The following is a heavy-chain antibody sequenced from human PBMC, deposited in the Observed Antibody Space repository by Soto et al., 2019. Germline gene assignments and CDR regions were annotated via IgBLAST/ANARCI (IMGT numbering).Heavy chain of an antibody. CDR2: INAGNGNT. CDR1: GYTFTSYA. D-gene: IGHD6-19*01. CDR3: ARQRYSSGSPYSYGMDV. Sequence: ASVKVSCKASGYTFTSYAMHWVLQAPGQRLEWMGWINAGNGNTKYSQKFQGRVTITRDTSASTAYMELSSLRSEDTAVYYCARQRYSSGSPYSYGMDVWGQGTTVTVSS. V-gene: IGHV1-3*01. J-gene: IGHJ6*02.